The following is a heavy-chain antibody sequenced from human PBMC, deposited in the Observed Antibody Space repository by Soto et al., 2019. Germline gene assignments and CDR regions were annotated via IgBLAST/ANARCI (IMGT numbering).Heavy chain of an antibody. D-gene: IGHD3-3*01. CDR2: MNPNSGNT. CDR1: GYTFTSYD. J-gene: IGHJ6*03. CDR3: ARGEPASYYDFWSGYYTGFRYYYYYMDV. Sequence: QVQLVQSGAEVKKPGASVKVSCKASGYTFTSYDINWVRQATGQGLEWMGWMNPNSGNTGYAQKFRGRVTMTRNTSISTAYMELSSLRSEDTAVYYCARGEPASYYDFWSGYYTGFRYYYYYMDVWGKGTTVTVSS. V-gene: IGHV1-8*01.